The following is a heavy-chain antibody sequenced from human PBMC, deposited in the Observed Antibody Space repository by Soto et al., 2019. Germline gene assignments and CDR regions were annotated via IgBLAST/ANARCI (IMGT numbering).Heavy chain of an antibody. D-gene: IGHD2-15*01. Sequence: PSETLSLTCTVSGGSISSYYWSWIRQPPGKGLEWIGYFFYSGSTNYNPSLKSRVTISVDTSKNQFSLKLNSVTAADTAVYYCARRYGGNFDYWGQGTLVTVSS. CDR1: GGSISSYY. CDR3: ARRYGGNFDY. V-gene: IGHV4-59*01. CDR2: FFYSGST. J-gene: IGHJ4*02.